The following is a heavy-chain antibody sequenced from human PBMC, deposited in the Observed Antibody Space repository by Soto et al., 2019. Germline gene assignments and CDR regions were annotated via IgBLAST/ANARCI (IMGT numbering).Heavy chain of an antibody. CDR3: ARSKGSSWYAGRDWFDP. Sequence: PSETLSLTCAVYGGSFSGYYWSWIRQPPGKGLEWIGEINHSGSTNYNPSLKSRVTISVGTSKNQFSLKLSSVTAADTAVYYCARSKGSSWYAGRDWFDPWGQGTLVTV. J-gene: IGHJ5*02. V-gene: IGHV4-34*01. CDR1: GGSFSGYY. D-gene: IGHD6-13*01. CDR2: INHSGST.